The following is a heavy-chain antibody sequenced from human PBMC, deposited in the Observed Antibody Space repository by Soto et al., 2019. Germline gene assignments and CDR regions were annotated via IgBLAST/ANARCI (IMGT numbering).Heavy chain of an antibody. D-gene: IGHD4-17*01. CDR3: ARGSIRTVTTFFFLFDY. V-gene: IGHV4-34*01. J-gene: IGHJ4*02. CDR2: INHSGST. CDR1: GGSFSGYY. Sequence: QVQLQQWGAGLLKPSETLSLTCAVYGGSFSGYYWSWIRQPPGKGLEWIGEINHSGSTNYNPSLKSRVTISVDTSKNQFSLKLSSVTAADTAVYYCARGSIRTVTTFFFLFDYWGQGTLVTVSS.